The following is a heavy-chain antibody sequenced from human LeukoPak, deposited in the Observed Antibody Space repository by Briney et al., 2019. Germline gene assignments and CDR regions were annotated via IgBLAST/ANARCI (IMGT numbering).Heavy chain of an antibody. Sequence: GGSLRLSCAASGFTFSSYSMDWVRQPPGKGLEWVSSISSGSSYIHYADSVKGRFTISRDNAKNSLYLQMNSLRDEDTAVYYCARESSGYSYGFGNSWGQGTLVTVSS. CDR1: GFTFSSYS. V-gene: IGHV3-21*01. CDR2: ISSGSSYI. CDR3: ARESSGYSYGFGNS. J-gene: IGHJ4*02. D-gene: IGHD5-18*01.